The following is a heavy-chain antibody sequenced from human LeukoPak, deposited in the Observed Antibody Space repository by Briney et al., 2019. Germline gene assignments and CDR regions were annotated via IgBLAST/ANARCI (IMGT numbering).Heavy chain of an antibody. J-gene: IGHJ4*02. V-gene: IGHV4-4*09. CDR1: GGSFSTYY. Sequence: SETLSLTCTVSGGSFSTYYWSWIRQPPGKGLEWIGYIYTTGSTIYNPSLKSRVTISVDTSKRQFSLKLNSVTAADTAMYFCARKRYDFWSFDFWGQGALVTVSS. CDR3: ARKRYDFWSFDF. CDR2: IYTTGST. D-gene: IGHD3-3*01.